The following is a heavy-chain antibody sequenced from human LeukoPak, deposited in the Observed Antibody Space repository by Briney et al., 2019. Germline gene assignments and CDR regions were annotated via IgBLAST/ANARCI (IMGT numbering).Heavy chain of an antibody. V-gene: IGHV4-38-2*02. J-gene: IGHJ4*02. CDR2: VYHSGST. CDR3: AGNYYGSGSYYSEDRY. Sequence: SETLSLTCTVSGYSISTGYYWGWVRQPPGKRLEWIGTVYHSGSTYYNPSLRSRAAISVDTSRNQFSLKLSSVTAADTAVYYCAGNYYGSGSYYSEDRYWGQGTLVTVSS. D-gene: IGHD3-10*01. CDR1: GYSISTGYY.